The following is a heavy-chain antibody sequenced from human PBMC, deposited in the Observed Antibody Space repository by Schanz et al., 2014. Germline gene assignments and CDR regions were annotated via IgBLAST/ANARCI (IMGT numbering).Heavy chain of an antibody. CDR1: GFTFSSYS. Sequence: EVQLVESGGGLVKPGGSLRLSCAASGFTFSSYSMNWVRQAPGKGLEWVSSIRSSSSHIYYADSVKGRFTISRDNAKNSLYLQMNSLRAEDTAVYYCARGEGVITYYFDYWGQGTLVTVSS. D-gene: IGHD3-22*01. CDR2: IRSSSSHI. J-gene: IGHJ4*02. CDR3: ARGEGVITYYFDY. V-gene: IGHV3-21*01.